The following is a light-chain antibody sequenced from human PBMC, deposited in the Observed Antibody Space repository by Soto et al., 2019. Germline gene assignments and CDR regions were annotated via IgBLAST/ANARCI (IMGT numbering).Light chain of an antibody. V-gene: IGLV1-40*01. CDR3: QSYDDSLSVHYV. Sequence: QSVLTHPPSVSGAPGQRVTISCTGSSSNIGSTYDVQWYQQLPGTAPKLLILGNTDRPSGVPDRFSGSKSGTSASLAITGLQADDEADYYCQSYDDSLSVHYVFGTGTKLTVL. J-gene: IGLJ1*01. CDR2: GNT. CDR1: SSNIGSTYD.